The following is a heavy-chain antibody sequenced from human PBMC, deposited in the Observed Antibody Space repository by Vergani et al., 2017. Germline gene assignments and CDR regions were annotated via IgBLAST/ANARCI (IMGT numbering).Heavy chain of an antibody. Sequence: QVQLQESGPGLVKPSQTLSLTCTVSGGSISSGGYYWSWIRQHPGKGLEWIGYIYYSGSTYYNPSLKSRFTISVDTSKNQFSLKLSSVTAADTAVYYCARGLHCSSTSCHYYYYYYMDVWGKGTTVTVSS. V-gene: IGHV4-31*03. J-gene: IGHJ6*03. CDR2: IYYSGST. CDR3: ARGLHCSSTSCHYYYYYYMDV. CDR1: GGSISSGGYY. D-gene: IGHD2-2*01.